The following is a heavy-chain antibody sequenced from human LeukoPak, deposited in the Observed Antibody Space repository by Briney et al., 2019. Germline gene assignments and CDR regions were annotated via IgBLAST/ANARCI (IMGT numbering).Heavy chain of an antibody. CDR1: GFTFSSYA. CDR2: ISYDGSNK. Sequence: GGSLRLSCAASGFTFSSYAMHWVRQAPGKGLEWVAVISYDGSNKYYADSVKGRFTISRDNSKNTLYLQMNSLRAEDTAVYYCARDPYTITFGGVIERYYFDYWGQGTLVTVSS. D-gene: IGHD3-16*02. CDR3: ARDPYTITFGGVIERYYFDY. V-gene: IGHV3-30-3*01. J-gene: IGHJ4*02.